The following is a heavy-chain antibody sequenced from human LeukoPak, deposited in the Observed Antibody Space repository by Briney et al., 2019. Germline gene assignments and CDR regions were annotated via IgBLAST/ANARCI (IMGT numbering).Heavy chain of an antibody. CDR3: ATARTGYSSGWYYFDC. V-gene: IGHV1-2*02. D-gene: IGHD6-19*01. CDR1: GYTFTGYY. Sequence: GASVKVSCKASGYTFTGYYMHWVRQAPGQGLEWMGWINPNSGGTNYAQKFQGRVTMTRDTSISTAYMELSRLRSDDTAVYYCATARTGYSSGWYYFDCWGQGTLVTVSS. CDR2: INPNSGGT. J-gene: IGHJ4*02.